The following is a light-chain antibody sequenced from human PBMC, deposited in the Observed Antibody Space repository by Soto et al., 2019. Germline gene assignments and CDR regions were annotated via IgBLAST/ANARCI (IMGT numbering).Light chain of an antibody. Sequence: QSALTQPASVSGSPGQSVTISCAGTSSDVGGYNFVSWYQQHPGKAPQLMIYDVSSRPSGVSNRSSGSKSGNTASLTISGLQAEDEADYYCSSYTSSYTYVFGTGTQLTVL. CDR2: DVS. CDR1: SSDVGGYNF. V-gene: IGLV2-14*03. CDR3: SSYTSSYTYV. J-gene: IGLJ1*01.